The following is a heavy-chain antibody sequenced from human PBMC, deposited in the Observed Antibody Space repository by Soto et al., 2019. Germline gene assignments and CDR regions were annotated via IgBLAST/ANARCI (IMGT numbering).Heavy chain of an antibody. Sequence: SVKVSCKASGFTFTSSAVQWVRQARGQRLEWIGWIVVGSGNTNYAQKFQERVTITRDMSASTAYMELSSLRSEDTAVYYCASIAAAGTNYYYYGMDVWGQGTTVTVS. CDR3: ASIAAAGTNYYYYGMDV. J-gene: IGHJ6*02. V-gene: IGHV1-58*01. D-gene: IGHD6-13*01. CDR1: GFTFTSSA. CDR2: IVVGSGNT.